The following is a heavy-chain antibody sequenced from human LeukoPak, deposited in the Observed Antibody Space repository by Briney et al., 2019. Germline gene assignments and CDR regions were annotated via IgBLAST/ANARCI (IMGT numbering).Heavy chain of an antibody. J-gene: IGHJ3*02. CDR2: ISWNSGSI. Sequence: GRSLRLSCAASGFTFDDYAMHWVRQAPGKGLEWVSGISWNSGSIGYADSVKGRFTISRDNSKNTLYLQMNSLRAEDTAVYYCARDQTTEVAFDIWGQGTMVTVSS. CDR3: ARDQTTEVAFDI. CDR1: GFTFDDYA. V-gene: IGHV3-9*01. D-gene: IGHD4-23*01.